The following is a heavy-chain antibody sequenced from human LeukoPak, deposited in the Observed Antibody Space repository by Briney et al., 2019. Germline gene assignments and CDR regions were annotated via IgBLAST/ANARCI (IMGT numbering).Heavy chain of an antibody. CDR3: ARGRIRGYCSGGSSRTTTNWFDP. CDR1: GGSFSGYY. CDR2: INHSGST. Sequence: SETLSLTCAVYGGSFSGYYWSWIRQPPGKGLEWIGEINHSGSTNYNPSLKSRVTISVDTSKNQFSLKLSSVTAADTAVYYCARGRIRGYCSGGSSRTTTNWFDPWGQGTLVTVSS. V-gene: IGHV4-34*01. D-gene: IGHD2-15*01. J-gene: IGHJ5*02.